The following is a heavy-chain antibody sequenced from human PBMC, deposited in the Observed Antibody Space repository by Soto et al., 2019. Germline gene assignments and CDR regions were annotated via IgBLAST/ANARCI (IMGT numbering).Heavy chain of an antibody. CDR1: GGSISSSNW. J-gene: IGHJ4*02. CDR3: ARDSRIAVAGHFEY. Sequence: PSETLSLTCAVSGGSISSSNWWSWVRQPPGKGLEWIGEIYHSGSTNYNPSLKSRVTISVDKSKNQFSLKLSSVTAADTAVYYCARDSRIAVAGHFEYWGQGTLVTVS. V-gene: IGHV4-4*02. CDR2: IYHSGST. D-gene: IGHD6-19*01.